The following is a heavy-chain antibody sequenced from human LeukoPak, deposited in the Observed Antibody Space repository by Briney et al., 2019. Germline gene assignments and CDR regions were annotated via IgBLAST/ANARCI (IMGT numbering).Heavy chain of an antibody. D-gene: IGHD2-15*01. CDR2: ISGDGGRT. CDR1: GFIFDDYA. Sequence: GSLRLSCAASGFIFDDYAMHWVRQVPGKGLEWVSLISGDGGRTFYEDSVKGRFTVSRDNSKNLMYLQMSGLRTEDTALYYCAKDRYCSGGTCSGGFDYWGQGTLVTVSS. V-gene: IGHV3-43*02. CDR3: AKDRYCSGGTCSGGFDY. J-gene: IGHJ4*02.